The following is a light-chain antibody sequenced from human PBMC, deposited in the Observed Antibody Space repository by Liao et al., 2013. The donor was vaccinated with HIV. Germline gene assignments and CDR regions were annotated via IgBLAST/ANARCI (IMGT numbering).Light chain of an antibody. CDR2: YDS. J-gene: IGLJ3*02. CDR1: NIGSKS. CDR3: QVWDSNGDYPV. V-gene: IGLV3-21*04. Sequence: SYELTQPPSVSVAPGETARITCGGTNIGSKSVHWYQQKPGQAPVLVIYYDSDRPSGIPDRFSGSNSENTATLTISRVEAGDEADYYCQVWDSNGDYPVFGGGTKLTVL.